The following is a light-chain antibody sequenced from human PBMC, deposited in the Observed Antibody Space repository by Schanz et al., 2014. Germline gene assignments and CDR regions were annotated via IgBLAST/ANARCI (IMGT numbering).Light chain of an antibody. CDR3: SSYTSSSLDV. Sequence: QSALTQPASVSGSPGQSITISCTGTSSDVGSYNLVSWYQQHPDKAPKLIIYEGTKRPSGVSNRFSGSKSGNTASLTISGLQAEDEADYYCSSYTSSSLDVFGTGTKLTVL. CDR2: EGT. CDR1: SSDVGSYNL. J-gene: IGLJ1*01. V-gene: IGLV2-14*02.